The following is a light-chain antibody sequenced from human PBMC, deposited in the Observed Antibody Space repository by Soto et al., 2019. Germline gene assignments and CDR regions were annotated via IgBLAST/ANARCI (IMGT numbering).Light chain of an antibody. V-gene: IGKV3-20*01. CDR2: GAS. J-gene: IGKJ1*01. CDR3: QQYDTSPRT. CDR1: QTVNSIY. Sequence: EIVLTQSPGTLSLYRGERATLSCRASQTVNSIYFAWYQRKPGQAPRLLIYGASNRATGIPDRFSGSGSGTDFTLTISRLEAEDFGVYYCQQYDTSPRTFGQATTVEIK.